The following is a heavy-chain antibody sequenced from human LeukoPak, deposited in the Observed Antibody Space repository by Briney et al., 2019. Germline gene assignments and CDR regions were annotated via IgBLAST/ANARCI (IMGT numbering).Heavy chain of an antibody. CDR1: GYTFTGYY. D-gene: IGHD3-22*01. V-gene: IGHV1-18*04. Sequence: ASVKVSCKASGYTFTGYYMHWVRQAPGQGLEWMGWISAYNGNTNYAQKLQGRVTMTTDTSTSTAYMELRSLRSDDTAVYYCARDDSSGYKDAFDIWGQGTMVTVSS. CDR3: ARDDSSGYKDAFDI. CDR2: ISAYNGNT. J-gene: IGHJ3*02.